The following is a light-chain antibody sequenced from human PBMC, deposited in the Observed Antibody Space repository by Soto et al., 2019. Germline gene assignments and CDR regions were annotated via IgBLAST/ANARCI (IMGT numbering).Light chain of an antibody. CDR1: QSVYNNH. CDR2: GAS. Sequence: EIVLTQSPGTLSLSPGDRATLSCRASQSVYNNHLAWYQQTPGQAPRLLIYGASSRATGVPDRFSGSGSGTDFTLTNRRLEPEDFAVFYCQQYGASPLTFGGGTKVEIK. J-gene: IGKJ4*01. V-gene: IGKV3-20*01. CDR3: QQYGASPLT.